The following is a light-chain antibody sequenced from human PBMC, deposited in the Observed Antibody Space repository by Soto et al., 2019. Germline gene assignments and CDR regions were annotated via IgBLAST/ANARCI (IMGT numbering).Light chain of an antibody. CDR1: SSDVGGYNY. CDR2: DVS. J-gene: IGLJ1*01. V-gene: IGLV2-14*01. Sequence: QSALTQPASVSGSPGQSITISCTGTSSDVGGYNYVSWYQQHPGKAPKLMIYDVSNRPSGVSNRFSGSQCGNTASLTISGLQAEDEADYYCCSYTGSGTYVFGTGTKVTVL. CDR3: CSYTGSGTYV.